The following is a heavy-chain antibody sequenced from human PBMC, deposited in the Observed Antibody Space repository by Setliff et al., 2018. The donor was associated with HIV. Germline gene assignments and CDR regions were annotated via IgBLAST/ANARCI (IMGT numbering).Heavy chain of an antibody. CDR2: ISPSSTII. CDR3: ARTAGGGFLTNYYYMDV. V-gene: IGHV3-48*01. D-gene: IGHD3-3*01. J-gene: IGHJ6*03. CDR1: GFSFSSYS. Sequence: PGGSLRLSCGASGFSFSSYSMNWVRQAPGKGLEWVSYISPSSTIIYYPDSVKGRFTTSRDNARNSLYLEMNSLRADDTAVYYCARTAGGGFLTNYYYMDVWGKGTTVTVSS.